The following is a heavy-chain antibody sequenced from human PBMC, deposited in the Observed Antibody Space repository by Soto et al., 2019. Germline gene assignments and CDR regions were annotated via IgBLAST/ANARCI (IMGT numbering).Heavy chain of an antibody. CDR3: ARVAAAGGTIGY. D-gene: IGHD6-13*01. V-gene: IGHV4-30-2*01. J-gene: IGHJ4*02. CDR1: GGSISSGGYS. CDR2: IYHGGNT. Sequence: QLQLHESGSGLVKPSQTLSLTCAVSGGSISSGGYSWSWIRQPPGKGLEWIGYIYHGGNTYYNPFRQCRGIRSVDGAQNQFSLQLSSVTAADTAVHYCARVAAAGGTIGYWGQGTLVTASS.